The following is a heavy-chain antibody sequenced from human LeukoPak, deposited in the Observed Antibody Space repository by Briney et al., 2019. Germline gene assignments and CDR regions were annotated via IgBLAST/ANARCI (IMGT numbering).Heavy chain of an antibody. CDR2: ISSSGSTI. J-gene: IGHJ5*02. V-gene: IGHV3-48*03. D-gene: IGHD6-19*01. CDR3: ARGLAGAGDGSWFDP. CDR1: GFTFSSYE. Sequence: GGSLRLSCAASGFTFSSYEMNWVRQAPGKGLEWVSYISSSGSTIYYADSVKGRFTISRDNAKNSPYLQMNSLRAEDTAVYYCARGLAGAGDGSWFDPRGQGTLVTVSS.